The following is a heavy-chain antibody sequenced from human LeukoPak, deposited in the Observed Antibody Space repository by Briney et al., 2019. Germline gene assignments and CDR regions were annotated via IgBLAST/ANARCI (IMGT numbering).Heavy chain of an antibody. CDR1: GYTFTGYY. Sequence: GASVKISCKASGYTFTGYYMHWVRQAPGQGLEWMGWINPNSGGTNYAQKFQGWVTMTRDTSISTAYMELSRLRSDDTAVYYCARDIAAGANWFDPWGQGTLVTVSS. CDR2: INPNSGGT. CDR3: ARDIAAGANWFDP. J-gene: IGHJ5*02. V-gene: IGHV1-2*04. D-gene: IGHD6-13*01.